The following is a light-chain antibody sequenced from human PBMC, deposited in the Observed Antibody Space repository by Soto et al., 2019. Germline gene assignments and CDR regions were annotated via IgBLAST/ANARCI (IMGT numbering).Light chain of an antibody. CDR3: LHYESLPYA. Sequence: DIQMTQAPSSLYASVGDRVTITCQASQGSTHYLNWYQQKPGSPPKLLSFDASNLDTGVPSRFSGSRAGSDFTFSVSDLQPEDFATYYCLHYESLPYAFGQGNSLEI. CDR1: QGSTHY. V-gene: IGKV1-33*01. CDR2: DAS. J-gene: IGKJ2*01.